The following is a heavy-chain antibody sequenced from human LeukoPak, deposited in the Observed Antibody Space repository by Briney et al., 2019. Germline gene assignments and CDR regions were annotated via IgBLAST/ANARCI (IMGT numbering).Heavy chain of an antibody. CDR2: IIPILGIA. CDR3: ARDGSSSWFDP. J-gene: IGHJ5*02. Sequence: SVKVSCKASGGTFSSYAISWVRQAPGQGLEWMGRIIPILGIANYAQKFQGRVTITADKSTSTAYMELSSLRSEDTAVYYCARDGSSSWFDPWGQGTLVAVSS. CDR1: GGTFSSYA. D-gene: IGHD2-15*01. V-gene: IGHV1-69*04.